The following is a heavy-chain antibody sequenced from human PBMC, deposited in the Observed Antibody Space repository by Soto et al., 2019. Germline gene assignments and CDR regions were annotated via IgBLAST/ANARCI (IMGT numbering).Heavy chain of an antibody. Sequence: SETLSLTCAVYGGSFSGYYWNWIRQPPGKGLEWIGEINHSGSTNYNPSLKSRATISVDTSKNQFSLKLSSVTAADTAVYYCARHTPAISISDHWGQGTLVTVSS. CDR1: GGSFSGYY. V-gene: IGHV4-34*01. CDR3: ARHTPAISISDH. J-gene: IGHJ4*02. CDR2: INHSGST. D-gene: IGHD2-15*01.